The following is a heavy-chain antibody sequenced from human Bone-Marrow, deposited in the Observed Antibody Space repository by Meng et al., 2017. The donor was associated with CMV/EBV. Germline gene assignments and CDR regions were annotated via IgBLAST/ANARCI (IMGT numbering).Heavy chain of an antibody. J-gene: IGHJ6*02. V-gene: IGHV3-7*01. Sequence: GESLKISCAASGFAFSRYWMSWVRQAPGKGLQLLGEIRDDGSEAYYVGSVQGRFTMSRDNAKNSMYLQMNSLRAEDTAVYYCARDTTEYCSSTSCPRGYYYYGMDVWGQGTTVTGYS. CDR3: ARDTTEYCSSTSCPRGYYYYGMDV. CDR2: IRDDGSEA. D-gene: IGHD2-2*01. CDR1: GFAFSRYW.